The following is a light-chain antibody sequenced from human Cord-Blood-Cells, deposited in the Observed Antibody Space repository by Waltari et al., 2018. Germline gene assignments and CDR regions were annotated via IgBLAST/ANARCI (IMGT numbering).Light chain of an antibody. V-gene: IGKV3-20*01. CDR1: QSVSSSY. CDR2: GAS. CDR3: QQYGSSPPYS. Sequence: IVLTQSPGTLSLSPGERATLSYRASQSVSSSYLAWYQQKPGTAPRLLIYGASSRATGIPDRFSGSGSGTDFTLTISRLEPEDFAVYYCQQYGSSPPYSFGQGTKLEIK. J-gene: IGKJ2*03.